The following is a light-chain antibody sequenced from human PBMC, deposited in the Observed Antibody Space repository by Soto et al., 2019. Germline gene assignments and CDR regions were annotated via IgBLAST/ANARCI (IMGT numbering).Light chain of an antibody. Sequence: DIQMTQSPSSLSASVGDRVTITCRASQDFRNYLAWYQQKPGKVPKLLIYAASTLQPGVPSRFSGSGSGTDFTLTISSLQPEDVATYYCQKYDFAPLTFGGGTKVEI. CDR1: QDFRNY. CDR3: QKYDFAPLT. J-gene: IGKJ4*01. V-gene: IGKV1-27*01. CDR2: AAS.